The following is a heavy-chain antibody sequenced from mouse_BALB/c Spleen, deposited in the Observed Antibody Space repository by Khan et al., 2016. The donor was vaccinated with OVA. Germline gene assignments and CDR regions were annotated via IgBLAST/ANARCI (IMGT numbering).Heavy chain of an antibody. CDR3: AREAYRYDEYYFDY. D-gene: IGHD2-14*01. CDR2: ISSGGST. CDR1: GFTFSSYA. J-gene: IGHJ2*01. V-gene: IGHV5-6-5*01. Sequence: EVELVESGGDSVKPGGSLKLSCAVSGFTFSSYAMSWVRQTPEKRLEWVASISSGGSTYYPDSVKGRFTISRDNARNIVYLQTSSLRSEDMAMYFCAREAYRYDEYYFDYWGQGTTLTVSS.